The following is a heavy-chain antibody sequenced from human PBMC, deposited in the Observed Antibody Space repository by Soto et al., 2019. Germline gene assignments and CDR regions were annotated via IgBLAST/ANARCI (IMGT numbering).Heavy chain of an antibody. V-gene: IGHV1-3*01. CDR1: GYTFTSYA. Sequence: ASVKVSCKASGYTFTSYAMHWVRQAPGQRLEWMGWINAGNGNTKYSQKFQGRVTISVDTSKNQFSLKLSSVTAADTAVYYCARDWHYYDSSGYPRVYGMDVWGQGTTVTV. CDR2: INAGNGNT. CDR3: ARDWHYYDSSGYPRVYGMDV. D-gene: IGHD3-22*01. J-gene: IGHJ6*02.